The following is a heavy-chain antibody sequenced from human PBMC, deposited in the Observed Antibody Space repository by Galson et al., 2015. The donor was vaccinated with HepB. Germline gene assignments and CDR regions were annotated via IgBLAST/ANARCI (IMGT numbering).Heavy chain of an antibody. J-gene: IGHJ4*02. V-gene: IGHV1-2*04. CDR1: GYTFTGYY. D-gene: IGHD6-19*01. CDR2: INPNSGGT. CDR3: ARDQSSGWYIFDY. Sequence: SVKVSCKASGYTFTGYYMHWVRQAPGQGLEWMGWINPNSGGTNYAQKFQGWVTMTRDTSISTAYMELSRLRSDDTAVYYCARDQSSGWYIFDYWGQGTLVTVSS.